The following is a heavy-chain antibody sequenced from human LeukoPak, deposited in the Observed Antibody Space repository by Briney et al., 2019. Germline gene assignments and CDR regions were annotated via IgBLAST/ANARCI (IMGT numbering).Heavy chain of an antibody. J-gene: IGHJ5*02. CDR2: IYYSGTT. V-gene: IGHV4-31*03. CDR3: ARRKRSGCSSTSCLLNWFDP. D-gene: IGHD2-2*01. Sequence: SETLSLTCTVSGGSISSGGFCWSWIRQHPGKGLEWIGYIYYSGTTYYNPSLMSRVTISVDTSKNQFSLKLSSVTAADTAVYYCARRKRSGCSSTSCLLNWFDPWGQGTLVTVSS. CDR1: GGSISSGGFC.